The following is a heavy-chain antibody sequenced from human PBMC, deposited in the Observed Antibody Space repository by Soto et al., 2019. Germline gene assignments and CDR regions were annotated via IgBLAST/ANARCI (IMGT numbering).Heavy chain of an antibody. CDR2: ISNNGAHT. Sequence: PGGSLRLSCAASGFTFSNYEMHWVRQAPGKGLEYVSGISNNGAHTDYAKSVKGRFTISRDNSENTLYLQMNSLRAEDTAVYYCAKAVHTAVVIKVELWFNPWGKGTMVTVSS. J-gene: IGHJ5*02. CDR1: GFTFSNYE. V-gene: IGHV3-64*01. CDR3: AKAVHTAVVIKVELWFNP. D-gene: IGHD5-18*01.